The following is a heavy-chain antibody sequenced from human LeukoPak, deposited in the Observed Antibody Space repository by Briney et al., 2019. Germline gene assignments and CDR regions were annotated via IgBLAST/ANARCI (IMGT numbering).Heavy chain of an antibody. J-gene: IGHJ4*02. CDR1: GFTFSNYN. V-gene: IGHV3-48*04. D-gene: IGHD6-19*01. Sequence: GGSLRLSCAASGFTFSNYNMSWVRQAPGKGLEWVSYISSSGSTTYYAHSVKGRSTISRDNAKNSLYLQMNSLRAEDTAVYYCARDDEQWLVSYGFDYWGQGILVTVSS. CDR2: ISSSGSTT. CDR3: ARDDEQWLVSYGFDY.